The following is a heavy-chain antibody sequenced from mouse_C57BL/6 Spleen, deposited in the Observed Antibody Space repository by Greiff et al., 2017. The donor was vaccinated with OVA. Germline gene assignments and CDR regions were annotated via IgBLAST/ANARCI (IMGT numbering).Heavy chain of an antibody. CDR2: INPNNGGT. J-gene: IGHJ4*01. CDR3: ARPYDYDEEGYAMDY. V-gene: IGHV1-26*01. D-gene: IGHD2-4*01. Sequence: EVQLQQSGPELVKPGASVKISCKASGYTFTDYYMNWVKQSHGKSLEWIGDINPNNGGTSYNQKFKGKATLTVDKSSSTAYMELRSLTSEDSAVYYCARPYDYDEEGYAMDYWGQGTSVTVSS. CDR1: GYTFTDYY.